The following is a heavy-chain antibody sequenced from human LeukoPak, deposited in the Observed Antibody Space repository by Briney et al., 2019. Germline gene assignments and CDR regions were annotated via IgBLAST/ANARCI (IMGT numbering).Heavy chain of an antibody. D-gene: IGHD6-13*01. CDR1: GFSVSGYW. Sequence: GGSLRLSCAVSGFSVSGYWMTWVRQAPGKGLEWVANIKQDGSEKNYVDSVKGRFTIPKDNAENSLFLQMNSLRVEDTAVYYCAREWQGGIAAAGTRIEGDYWGQGTLVAVSS. J-gene: IGHJ4*02. CDR3: AREWQGGIAAAGTRIEGDY. CDR2: IKQDGSEK. V-gene: IGHV3-7*01.